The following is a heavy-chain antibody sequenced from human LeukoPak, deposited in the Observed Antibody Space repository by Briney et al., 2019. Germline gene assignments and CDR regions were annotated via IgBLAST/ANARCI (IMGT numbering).Heavy chain of an antibody. Sequence: PGGSLRLSCAASGFTFSSYGMHWVRQAPGKGVEWVAVIWYDGSNKYYADSVRGRFTISRDNYKNTLYLQINSLRAEDTAVYYCAKDVWSGYRYFDYWGQGTLVTVSS. D-gene: IGHD3-3*01. CDR1: GFTFSSYG. V-gene: IGHV3-33*06. CDR2: IWYDGSNK. CDR3: AKDVWSGYRYFDY. J-gene: IGHJ4*02.